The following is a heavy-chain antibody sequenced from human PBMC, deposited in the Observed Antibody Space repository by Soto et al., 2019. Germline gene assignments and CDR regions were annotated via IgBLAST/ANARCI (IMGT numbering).Heavy chain of an antibody. CDR1: GDSISTYY. Sequence: SETLSLTCSVSGDSISTYYWNWIRQPAGKGLEWIGRIYTSGDSNYNPSLKSRLSMSVDTSKNQFSLKLSSVTAADTAVYYCARENTRTEAGPTPYYIDFWGQGTLVTVSS. CDR3: ARENTRTEAGPTPYYIDF. CDR2: IYTSGDS. D-gene: IGHD6-19*01. V-gene: IGHV4-4*07. J-gene: IGHJ4*02.